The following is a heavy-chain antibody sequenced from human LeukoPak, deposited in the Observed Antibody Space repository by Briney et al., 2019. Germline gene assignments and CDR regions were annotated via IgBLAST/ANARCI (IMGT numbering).Heavy chain of an antibody. Sequence: PSETLSLTCAVYGGSFSGYYWSWIRQPPGKGREWVGEINHSGSTNYNPSLKSRVTISVDTSKTQFSLKLSSVTAADTAVYYCARGRLQRYYYYYMDVWGKGTTVTVSS. CDR2: INHSGST. D-gene: IGHD5-24*01. V-gene: IGHV4-34*01. CDR3: ARGRLQRYYYYYMDV. CDR1: GGSFSGYY. J-gene: IGHJ6*03.